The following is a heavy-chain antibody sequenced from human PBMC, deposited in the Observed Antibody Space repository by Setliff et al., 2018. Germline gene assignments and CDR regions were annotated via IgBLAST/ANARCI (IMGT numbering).Heavy chain of an antibody. CDR1: GYTFTGYY. V-gene: IGHV1-2*06. D-gene: IGHD2-2*01. Sequence: ASVKVSCKASGYTFTGYYMHWVRQAPGQGLEWMGRINPNSGGTNYAQKFQGRATMTWDTSISTAYMELSRLRSDDTAVYYCARGGPGVVIMPAAKLFDYWGQGTLVTVSS. J-gene: IGHJ4*02. CDR2: INPNSGGT. CDR3: ARGGPGVVIMPAAKLFDY.